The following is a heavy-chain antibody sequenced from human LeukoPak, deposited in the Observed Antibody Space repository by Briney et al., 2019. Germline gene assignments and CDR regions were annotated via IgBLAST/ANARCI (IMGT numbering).Heavy chain of an antibody. V-gene: IGHV3-23*01. CDR1: GFTFSNSW. D-gene: IGHD2-21*01. CDR3: ARDGAPTATRHIGVYDY. J-gene: IGHJ4*02. Sequence: GGSLRLSCAASGFTFSNSWMGWVRQAPGKGLEWVSAISGSGGSTYYADSVKGRFTISRDNSKNTLYLQMNSLRAEDTAVYYCARDGAPTATRHIGVYDYWGQGTLVTVSS. CDR2: ISGSGGST.